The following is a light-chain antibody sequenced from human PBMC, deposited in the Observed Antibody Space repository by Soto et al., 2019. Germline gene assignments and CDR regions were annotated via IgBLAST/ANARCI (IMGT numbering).Light chain of an antibody. CDR3: QHYNSYSEA. J-gene: IGKJ1*01. Sequence: DIQLTQSPSFLSASEGDRVTIACRASQGISSYLAWYQQKPGKAPKLLIYKASTLKSGVPSRFSGSGSGTEFTLTISSLQPDDFATYYCQHYNSYSEAFGQGTKVDI. V-gene: IGKV1-5*03. CDR2: KAS. CDR1: QGISSY.